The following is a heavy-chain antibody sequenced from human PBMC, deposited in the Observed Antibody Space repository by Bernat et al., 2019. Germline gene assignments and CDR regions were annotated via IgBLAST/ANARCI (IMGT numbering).Heavy chain of an antibody. CDR2: ISGSGHST. Sequence: EVQLLESGGGLAQPGGSLRLSCAASGITFSDYVMNWVRQAPGQGLEWVSGISGSGHSTYYTDSVKGRFAISRDNSKNTLYLQINSLRAEDTALYYCARDPLGMPTIYHFDYWGQGTLVTVSS. CDR1: GITFSDYV. D-gene: IGHD5-24*01. V-gene: IGHV3-23*01. CDR3: ARDPLGMPTIYHFDY. J-gene: IGHJ4*02.